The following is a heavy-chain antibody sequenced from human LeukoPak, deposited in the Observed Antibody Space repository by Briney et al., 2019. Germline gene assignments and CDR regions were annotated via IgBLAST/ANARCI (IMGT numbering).Heavy chain of an antibody. D-gene: IGHD6-6*01. CDR3: AKDRILSSSNYYYYMDV. CDR1: GFTFSTYA. Sequence: GGSLRLSCAASGFTFSTYAMHWVRQAPGKGLEWVSTISGSGGNTYYADSVKGRFTISRDNSKNTLYLQMNSLRAEDTAVYYCAKDRILSSSNYYYYMDVWGKGTTVTVSS. J-gene: IGHJ6*03. CDR2: ISGSGGNT. V-gene: IGHV3-23*01.